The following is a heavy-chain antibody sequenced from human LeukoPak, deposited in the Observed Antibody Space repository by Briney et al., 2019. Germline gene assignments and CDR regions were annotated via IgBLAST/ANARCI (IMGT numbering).Heavy chain of an antibody. J-gene: IGHJ4*02. Sequence: PSETLSLTCTVSGGSIGTYYWSWIRQPPGKGLEWIGYIYYSGSTNYNPSLKSRVTISVDTSKNQFSLKLSSVTAADTAVYYCARDNGYDILTGYYSPRFDYWGQGTLVTVSS. CDR1: GGSIGTYY. CDR2: IYYSGST. D-gene: IGHD3-9*01. V-gene: IGHV4-59*01. CDR3: ARDNGYDILTGYYSPRFDY.